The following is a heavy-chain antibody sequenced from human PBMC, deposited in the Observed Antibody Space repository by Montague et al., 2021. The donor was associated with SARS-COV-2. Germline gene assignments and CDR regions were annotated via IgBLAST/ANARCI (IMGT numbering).Heavy chain of an antibody. D-gene: IGHD3-22*01. CDR3: ARVRITMIVVVDAFDI. J-gene: IGHJ3*02. Sequence: TLSLTCTVSGGSISSGGYYWSWIRQHPGKGLEWIGYIYYSGSAYYNPSLKSRVTISVDTSKNQFSLKLSSVTAADTAVYYCARVRITMIVVVDAFDIWGQGTMVTVSS. CDR2: IYYSGSA. V-gene: IGHV4-31*03. CDR1: GGSISSGGYY.